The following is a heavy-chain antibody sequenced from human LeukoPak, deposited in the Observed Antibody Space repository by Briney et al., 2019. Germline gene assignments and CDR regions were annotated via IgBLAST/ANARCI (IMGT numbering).Heavy chain of an antibody. CDR1: GFTFDDYG. J-gene: IGHJ4*02. D-gene: IGHD6-19*01. Sequence: GGSLRLSCAASGFTFDDYGMGWVRQAPGKGLEWVSAISGSGGSTYYADSVKGRFTISRDNSKNTLYLQMNSLRAEDTAVYYCANTGYSSGWIDYWGQGTLVTVSS. V-gene: IGHV3-23*01. CDR2: ISGSGGST. CDR3: ANTGYSSGWIDY.